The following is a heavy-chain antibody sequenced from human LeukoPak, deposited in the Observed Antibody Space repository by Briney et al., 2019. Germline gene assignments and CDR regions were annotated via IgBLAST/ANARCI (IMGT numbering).Heavy chain of an antibody. Sequence: AGGSLRLSCAASGFTVGWHYISWVRQAPGKGLEWVSVIFSGGRTYYGDSVKGKFTISRDDSKNTVFLQMNSLRAEDTAVYYCARSGRTKKLWAFDIWGQGTMVTVSS. J-gene: IGHJ3*02. CDR2: IFSGGRT. D-gene: IGHD1-26*01. CDR3: ARSGRTKKLWAFDI. CDR1: GFTVGWHY. V-gene: IGHV3-66*01.